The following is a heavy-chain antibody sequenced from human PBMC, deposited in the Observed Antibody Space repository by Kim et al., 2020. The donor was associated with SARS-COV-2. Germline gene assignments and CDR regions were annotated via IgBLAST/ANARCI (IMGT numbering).Heavy chain of an antibody. CDR1: GFTFDDYT. V-gene: IGHV3-43*01. CDR2: ISWDGGST. D-gene: IGHD3-3*01. CDR3: ARSPGRVVNNYYYYGMDV. J-gene: IGHJ6*02. Sequence: GGSLRLSCAASGFTFDDYTMHWVRQAPGKGLEWVSLISWDGGSTYYADSVKGRFTISRDNSKNSLYLQMNSLRTEDTALYYCARSPGRVVNNYYYYGMDVWGQGTTVTVSS.